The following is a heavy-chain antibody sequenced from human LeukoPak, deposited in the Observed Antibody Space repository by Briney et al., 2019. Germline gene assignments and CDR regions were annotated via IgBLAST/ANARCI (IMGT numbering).Heavy chain of an antibody. CDR1: GGSISSYY. CDR2: IYHSGST. V-gene: IGHV4-38-2*02. CDR3: ARDRGGYSSSWYDY. D-gene: IGHD6-13*01. Sequence: PSETLSLTCTVSGGSISSYYWSWIRQPPGKGLEWIGSIYHSGSTYYNPSLKSRVTISVDTSKNQFSLKLSSVTAADTAVYYCARDRGGYSSSWYDYWGQGTLVTVSS. J-gene: IGHJ4*02.